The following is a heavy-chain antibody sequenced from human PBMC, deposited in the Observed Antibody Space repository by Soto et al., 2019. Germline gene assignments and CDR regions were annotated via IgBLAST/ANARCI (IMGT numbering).Heavy chain of an antibody. Sequence: PSETLYLTCTVSGGSVSSSSYYWGRVRQPPGKGLEWIGSVYYSGSTYYNPSLESRVTISVDKSKNQFSLKLMSLSAADTAVYYCGRLEGLATISYYFDYWGQGALVTVSS. J-gene: IGHJ4*02. CDR2: VYYSGST. CDR1: GGSVSSSSYY. D-gene: IGHD3-9*01. V-gene: IGHV4-39*01. CDR3: GRLEGLATISYYFDY.